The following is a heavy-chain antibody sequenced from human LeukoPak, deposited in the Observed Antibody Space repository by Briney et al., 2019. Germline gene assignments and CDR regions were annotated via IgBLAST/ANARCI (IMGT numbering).Heavy chain of an antibody. V-gene: IGHV1-2*02. D-gene: IGHD2-21*02. CDR3: ARTNGDFYNWLDP. Sequence: SVMVSCKASGYTFTDYYIHWVRQAPGQGFERMGWINPNSGDRNYAQRFQDRVTLTRDTSISTAYMELTNLRTDDTAIYYCARTNGDFYNWLDPSGQGTLVTVSS. J-gene: IGHJ5*02. CDR2: INPNSGDR. CDR1: GYTFTDYY.